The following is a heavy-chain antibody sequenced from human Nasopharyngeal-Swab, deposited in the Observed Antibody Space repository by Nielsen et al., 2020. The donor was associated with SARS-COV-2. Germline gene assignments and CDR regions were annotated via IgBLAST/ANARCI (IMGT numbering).Heavy chain of an antibody. CDR1: GFTFSSYS. V-gene: IGHV3-21*01. D-gene: IGHD2-2*01. CDR3: ARSHCSSTSCFDYYGMDV. CDR2: ISSSSSYI. J-gene: IGHJ6*02. Sequence: GESLKISCAASGFTFSSYSMNWVRQAPGKGLEWVSSISSSSSYIYYADSVKGRFTISRDNAKNSLYLKMNSLRAEDTAVYYCARSHCSSTSCFDYYGMDVWGQGTTVTVSS.